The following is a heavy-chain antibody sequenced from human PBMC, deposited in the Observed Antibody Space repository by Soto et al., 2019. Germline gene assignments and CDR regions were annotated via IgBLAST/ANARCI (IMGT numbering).Heavy chain of an antibody. CDR1: GGSFSAYY. CDR2: INHSGST. D-gene: IGHD2-8*02. CDR3: ARDKITGLFDY. V-gene: IGHV4-34*01. Sequence: QVQLQQWGAGLLKPSETLSLTCAVYGGSFSAYYWTWIRQPPGTGLEWIGEINHSGSTNYNPSLKSRVTISVDTSNIQFSLQLTSVTAAVTAVYYCARDKITGLFDYWGQGTRVTVSS. J-gene: IGHJ4*02.